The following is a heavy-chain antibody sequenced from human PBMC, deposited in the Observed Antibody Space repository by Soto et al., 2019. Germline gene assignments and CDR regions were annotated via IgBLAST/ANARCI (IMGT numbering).Heavy chain of an antibody. CDR1: GFTFRSFT. J-gene: IGHJ5*02. CDR2: ISSNSAYI. D-gene: IGHD6-13*01. Sequence: GGSLRLSCAASGFTFRSFTMNWVRQAPGKGLEWVSTISSNSAYIYYTDALRGRFTTSRDNAKNSLHLQMNSLRAEDTAVYYYTRDASRDSSARGWFDPWGPGTLVTVSS. CDR3: TRDASRDSSARGWFDP. V-gene: IGHV3-21*01.